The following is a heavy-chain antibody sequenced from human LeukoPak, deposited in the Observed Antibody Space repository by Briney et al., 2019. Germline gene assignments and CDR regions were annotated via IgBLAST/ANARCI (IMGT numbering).Heavy chain of an antibody. V-gene: IGHV1-18*01. CDR1: GYTFTSIG. CDR2: IDNYSGDT. Sequence: GASVKVSCKGSGYTFTSIGLSWVRQAPGQGLEWMGWIDNYSGDTEYAQNFQGRVTMTTDTSTSTAYMELRSLRSDDTAVYYCARDVSSSGWRNFDYWGQGTLVTVSS. J-gene: IGHJ4*02. CDR3: ARDVSSSGWRNFDY. D-gene: IGHD6-19*01.